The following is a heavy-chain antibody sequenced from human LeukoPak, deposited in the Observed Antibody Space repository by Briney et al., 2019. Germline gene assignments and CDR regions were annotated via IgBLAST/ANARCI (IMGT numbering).Heavy chain of an antibody. Sequence: GASVKVSCKASGGTFSSFGISWVRQAPGQGLEWMGRIISIIAIANYAQKFQGRVTITADKSTSTAYMELSSLRSEDTAIYYCARALGYGYDLDVWGQGATVTVSS. CDR1: GGTFSSFG. J-gene: IGHJ6*02. D-gene: IGHD5-12*01. CDR3: ARALGYGYDLDV. V-gene: IGHV1-69*04. CDR2: IISIIAIA.